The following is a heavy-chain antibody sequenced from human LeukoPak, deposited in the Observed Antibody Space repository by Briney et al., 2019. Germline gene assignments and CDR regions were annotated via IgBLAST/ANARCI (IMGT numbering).Heavy chain of an antibody. Sequence: SETLSLTCAVYGGSFSGYYWSWIRQPPGKGLEWIVEINHSGSTNYNPSLKSRVTISVDTSKNEFSLKLSSVTAAESAVYYCARLWSFDYWGEATLVTVSS. V-gene: IGHV4-34*01. D-gene: IGHD3-10*01. J-gene: IGHJ4*02. CDR1: GGSFSGYY. CDR3: ARLWSFDY. CDR2: INHSGST.